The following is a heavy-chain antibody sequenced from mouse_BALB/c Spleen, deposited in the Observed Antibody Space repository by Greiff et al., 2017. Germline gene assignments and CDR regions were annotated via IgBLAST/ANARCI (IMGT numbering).Heavy chain of an antibody. D-gene: IGHD2-10*02. CDR3: AREEGYGNLDY. CDR1: GFTFSDYY. J-gene: IGHJ2*01. Sequence: EVKLVESGGGLVKPGGSLKLSCAASGFTFSDYYMYWVRQTPEKRLEWVATISDGGSYTYYPDSVKGRFTISRDNAKNNLYLQMSSLKSEDTAMYYCAREEGYGNLDYWGQGTTLTVSS. CDR2: ISDGGSYT. V-gene: IGHV5-4*02.